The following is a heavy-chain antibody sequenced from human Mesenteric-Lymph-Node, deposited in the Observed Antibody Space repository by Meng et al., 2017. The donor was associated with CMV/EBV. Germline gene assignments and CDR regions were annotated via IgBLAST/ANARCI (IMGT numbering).Heavy chain of an antibody. CDR3: ARVGYFDFSFDS. CDR2: TYHSGST. D-gene: IGHD3-3*01. Sequence: SETLSLTCTVSGGSISSYYWSWIRQPPGKGLEWIGYTYHSGSTKYNASLKSRATVSVDTSKNQFSLKLSSVTAADTAVYYCARVGYFDFSFDSWGQGTLVTVSS. J-gene: IGHJ4*02. V-gene: IGHV4-59*01. CDR1: GGSISSYY.